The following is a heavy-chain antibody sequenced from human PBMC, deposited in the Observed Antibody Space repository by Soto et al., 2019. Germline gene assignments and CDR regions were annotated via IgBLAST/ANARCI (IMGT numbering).Heavy chain of an antibody. V-gene: IGHV4-31*03. J-gene: IGHJ4*02. CDR1: GGSISSGGTGSY. CDR3: ASGHDAYKVRY. Sequence: QVQLQESGPGLVKPSQTLSLTCTVSGGSISSGGTGSYWTWIRQLPGKGLEWIGYIYYTGNTYYNPSFKXXPTISIDTSENQFSLKLTSVTAADTAVYFCASGHDAYKVRYWGQGTLVTVSS. D-gene: IGHD1-1*01. CDR2: IYYTGNT.